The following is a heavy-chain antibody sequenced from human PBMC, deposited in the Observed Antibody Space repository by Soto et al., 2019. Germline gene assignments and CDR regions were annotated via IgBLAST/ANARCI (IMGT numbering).Heavy chain of an antibody. CDR2: ISYDGSNK. D-gene: IGHD7-27*01. Sequence: PLTLSCVVSGFTFSTYGMHWVRQAPGKGLEWVAVISYDGSNKYYADSVKGRFTISRDNSKNTLYLQMNSLRAEDTAVYYCAKDFQPGYYYYGMDVWGQGTTVRVSS. CDR1: GFTFSTYG. V-gene: IGHV3-30*18. CDR3: AKDFQPGYYYYGMDV. J-gene: IGHJ6*02.